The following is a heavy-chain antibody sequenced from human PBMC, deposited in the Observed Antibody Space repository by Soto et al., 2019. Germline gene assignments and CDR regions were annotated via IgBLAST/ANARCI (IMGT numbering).Heavy chain of an antibody. J-gene: IGHJ4*02. D-gene: IGHD3-10*02. CDR2: IYWDEDK. Sequence: SGPTLVNPTQTLTLTCTFSGFSLSTSGVGVGWIRQPPGKALEWLGFIYWDEDKRYSPSLKSRLTITKDTSKSQVVLTMTNMDPVDTATYYCAHVFTSLAPFDSWGQGTLVTV. V-gene: IGHV2-5*02. CDR3: AHVFTSLAPFDS. CDR1: GFSLSTSGVG.